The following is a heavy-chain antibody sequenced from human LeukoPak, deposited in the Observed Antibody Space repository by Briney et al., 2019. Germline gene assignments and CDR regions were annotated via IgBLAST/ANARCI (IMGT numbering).Heavy chain of an antibody. V-gene: IGHV4-39*01. D-gene: IGHD3-10*01. J-gene: IGHJ5*02. CDR1: GDSIFGSSYY. CDR3: ATNRSITLVRGGHGTEKNNLFDP. Sequence: SETLSLTCTVSGDSIFGSSYYWGWIRQPPGKGLECIGSIYYSGSTHYNPSLKSHVTISVDTSKNQFFLRLSSVTATDTAVYYCATNRSITLVRGGHGTEKNNLFDPWGQGTLVTVSS. CDR2: IYYSGST.